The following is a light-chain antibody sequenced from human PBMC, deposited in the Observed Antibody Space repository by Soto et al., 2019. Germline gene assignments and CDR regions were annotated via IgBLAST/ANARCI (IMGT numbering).Light chain of an antibody. V-gene: IGKV4-1*01. J-gene: IGKJ4*01. CDR1: QSLLFSSNNKNY. CDR3: QQCYTTQLN. CDR2: WAS. Sequence: DIVMTQSPDSLAVSLGERATINCKSSQSLLFSSNNKNYIAWYQQKPGQPPKLLFSWASTRESGVPDRFSGSRSGTDFTLTINSLQAEDVEVYYCQQCYTTQLNFGGGTKVDI.